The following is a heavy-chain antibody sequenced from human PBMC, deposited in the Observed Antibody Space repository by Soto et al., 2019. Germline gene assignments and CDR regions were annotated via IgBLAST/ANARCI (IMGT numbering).Heavy chain of an antibody. V-gene: IGHV3-23*01. CDR2: ISGTDGGA. CDR3: ASGGLHGFTNGGLSYFHS. J-gene: IGHJ4*02. D-gene: IGHD3-16*01. CDR1: GFTLSVYA. Sequence: GWSLRLSCAATGFTLSVYAMTWVRQAPGKGLEWVSGISGTDGGAYYADSVKGGFTISRDNSRSTLSLQMNSLRVEDTAVYYCASGGLHGFTNGGLSYFHSWGQGTLVTVSS.